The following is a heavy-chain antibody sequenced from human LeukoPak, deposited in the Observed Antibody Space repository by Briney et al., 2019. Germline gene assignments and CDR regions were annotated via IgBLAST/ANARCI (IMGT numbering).Heavy chain of an antibody. Sequence: GGTLRLSCAASGFTFSSYGMSWVRQAPGKGLEWVSGISGSGGSTYYADSVKGRFTISRDNSKNTLYLQMDSPRAEDTAVYYCAKPLYNSGWYGGGDYWGQGVLVTVSS. V-gene: IGHV3-23*01. CDR2: ISGSGGST. CDR3: AKPLYNSGWYGGGDY. J-gene: IGHJ4*02. D-gene: IGHD6-19*01. CDR1: GFTFSSYG.